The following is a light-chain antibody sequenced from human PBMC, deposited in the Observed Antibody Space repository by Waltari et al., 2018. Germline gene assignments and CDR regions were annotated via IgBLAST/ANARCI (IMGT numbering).Light chain of an antibody. V-gene: IGLV2-14*03. CDR1: SSDIGNYNF. J-gene: IGLJ2*01. CDR3: NSYTTGSTLTVI. Sequence: QSALTQPASVSGSPGQSLTISCTGTSSDIGNYNFVSWYQQHPGKAPKLIIYDVSNRPAGVSNRFSGSWSGNTASLTISGLQAEDEADYYCNSYTTGSTLTVIFGGGTKLTVL. CDR2: DVS.